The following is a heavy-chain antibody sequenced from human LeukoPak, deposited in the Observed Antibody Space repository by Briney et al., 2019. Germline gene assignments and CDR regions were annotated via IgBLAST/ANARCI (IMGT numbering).Heavy chain of an antibody. CDR3: AKDRSVVAGADY. D-gene: IGHD6-19*01. CDR1: GFTFSSYS. J-gene: IGHJ4*02. V-gene: IGHV3-30*18. CDR2: ISYDGSNK. Sequence: GGSLRLSCAASGFTFSSYSMNWVRQAPGKGLEWVAVISYDGSNKYYADSVKGRFTISRDNSKNTLYLQMNSLRAEDTAVYYCAKDRSVVAGADYWGQGTLVTVSS.